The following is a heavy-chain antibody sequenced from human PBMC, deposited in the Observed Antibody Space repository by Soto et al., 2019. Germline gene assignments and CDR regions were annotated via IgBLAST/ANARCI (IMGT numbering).Heavy chain of an antibody. D-gene: IGHD1-26*01. V-gene: IGHV3-23*01. CDR2: ISGSGGST. J-gene: IGHJ6*02. CDR3: AKLVSRSYYHYDGMDV. Sequence: EVQVLESGGGLVQPGGSLRLSCAASGLTFSTYAMSWVRQAPGKGLEWVSVISGSGGSTYYADSVKGRFTISRDNSKSTLDLQMNSLRADDTAVYYFAKLVSRSYYHYDGMDVWGRGTTVTVSS. CDR1: GLTFSTYA.